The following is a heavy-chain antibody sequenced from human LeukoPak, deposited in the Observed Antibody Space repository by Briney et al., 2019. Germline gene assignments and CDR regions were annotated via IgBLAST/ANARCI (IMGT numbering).Heavy chain of an antibody. J-gene: IGHJ6*02. CDR3: ARAGYCSGGSCYNYYYGMDV. D-gene: IGHD2-15*01. V-gene: IGHV4-34*01. Sequence: SETLSLTCAVYGGSFSGYYWSWIRQPPGKGLEWIGEINQSGSTNYNPSRKSRVTISVDTSKNQFSLKLSSVTAADTAVYYCARAGYCSGGSCYNYYYGMDVWGQGTTVTVSS. CDR2: INQSGST. CDR1: GGSFSGYY.